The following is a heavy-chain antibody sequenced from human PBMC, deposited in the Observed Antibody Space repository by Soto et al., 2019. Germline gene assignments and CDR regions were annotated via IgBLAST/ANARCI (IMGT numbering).Heavy chain of an antibody. J-gene: IGHJ6*02. V-gene: IGHV1-69*13. CDR3: ARDFAPKIGVLIYGMDV. D-gene: IGHD3-10*01. CDR2: IIPIFGTA. Sequence: SVKVSCKASGGTFSSYAISWVRQAPGQGLEWMGGIIPIFGTANYAQKFQGRVTITADESTSTAYMELSSLRSEDTAVYYCARDFAPKIGVLIYGMDVWGQGTTVTV. CDR1: GGTFSSYA.